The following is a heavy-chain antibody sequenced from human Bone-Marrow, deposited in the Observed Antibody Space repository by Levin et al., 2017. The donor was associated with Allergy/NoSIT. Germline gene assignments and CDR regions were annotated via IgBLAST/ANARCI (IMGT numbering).Heavy chain of an antibody. CDR2: INSDATSI. CDR1: GFTFSNFW. Sequence: GGSLRLSCAASGFTFSNFWMHWVRQVPGKGLVWVSSINSDATSISYADSVKGRFTISRDNAMNTLHLQMNSLRAEDTAVYHCTRDSHTMTTSKYFHHWGPGTLVTVSS. J-gene: IGHJ1*01. D-gene: IGHD4-17*01. V-gene: IGHV3-74*01. CDR3: TRDSHTMTTSKYFHH.